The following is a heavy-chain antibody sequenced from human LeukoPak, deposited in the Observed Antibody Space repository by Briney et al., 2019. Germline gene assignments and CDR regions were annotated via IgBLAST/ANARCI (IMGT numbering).Heavy chain of an antibody. J-gene: IGHJ4*02. CDR2: IYYSGST. V-gene: IGHV4-39*01. CDR3: ARHGGRPPRSYSSSWFDY. Sequence: SETLSFTCTVSGGSISSSSYYWGWIRQPPGKGLEWIGSIYYSGSTYYNPSLKSRVTISVDTSKNQFSLKLSSVTAADTAVYYCARHGGRPPRSYSSSWFDYWGQGTLVTVSS. D-gene: IGHD6-13*01. CDR1: GGSISSSSYY.